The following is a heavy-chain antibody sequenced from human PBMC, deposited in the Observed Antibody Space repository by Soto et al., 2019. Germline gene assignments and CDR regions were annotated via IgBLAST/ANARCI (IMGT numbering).Heavy chain of an antibody. D-gene: IGHD4-17*01. CDR1: GYSISSGYY. V-gene: IGHV4-38-2*02. Sequence: SETLSLTCAVSGYSISSGYYWGWIRQPPGKGLEWIGSIYHSGSTYYNPSLKSRVTISVDTSKNQFSLKLSSVTAADTAVYYCARELGASTVTSALDIWGQGTMVTVSS. CDR3: ARELGASTVTSALDI. J-gene: IGHJ3*02. CDR2: IYHSGST.